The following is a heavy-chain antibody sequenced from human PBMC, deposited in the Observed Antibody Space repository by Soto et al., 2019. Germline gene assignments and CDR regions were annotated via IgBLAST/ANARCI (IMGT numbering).Heavy chain of an antibody. V-gene: IGHV3-30*03. J-gene: IGHJ1*01. D-gene: IGHD2-15*01. Sequence: QVQLVESGGGVVQPGRSLRLSCAASGFSFSYYAMHWVRQAPGKGLEWVAVIAYDASKKYYADSVKGRFTISRDNSKNTLYLQMNSLRDEYTAVYYCASPYCSGCSCYLTEYFQHWGQGTLVTVSS. CDR3: ASPYCSGCSCYLTEYFQH. CDR2: IAYDASKK. CDR1: GFSFSYYA.